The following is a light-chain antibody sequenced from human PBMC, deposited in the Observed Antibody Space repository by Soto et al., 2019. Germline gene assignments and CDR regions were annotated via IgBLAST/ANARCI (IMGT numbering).Light chain of an antibody. CDR2: GAS. Sequence: EIVMTQSPATLSVSPGERATLSCRASQSVSRNLAWYQQKPGQAPRLLIYGASTRATGIPARFSGSGSGIEFTLPISSLQLEDFAVYYCQEYNNWPPWKFGQGTKVEIK. V-gene: IGKV3-15*01. CDR3: QEYNNWPPWK. CDR1: QSVSRN. J-gene: IGKJ1*01.